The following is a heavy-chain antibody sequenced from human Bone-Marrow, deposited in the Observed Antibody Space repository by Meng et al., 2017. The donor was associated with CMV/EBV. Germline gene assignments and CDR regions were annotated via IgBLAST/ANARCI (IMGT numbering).Heavy chain of an antibody. CDR2: ISSSGSTI. CDR3: ASSRGYSNYLTDY. J-gene: IGHJ4*02. CDR1: GFTFSSCG. V-gene: IGHV3-48*04. Sequence: GESLKISCAASGFTFSSCGMHWVRQAPSKGLEWVSYISSSGSTIYYADSVKGRFTISRDNAKNSLYLQMNSLRAEDTAVYYCASSRGYSNYLTDYWGQGTLVTVSS. D-gene: IGHD4-11*01.